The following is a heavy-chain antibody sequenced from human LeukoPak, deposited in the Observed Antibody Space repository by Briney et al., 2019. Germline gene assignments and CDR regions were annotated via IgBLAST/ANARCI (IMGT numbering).Heavy chain of an antibody. D-gene: IGHD1-1*01. Sequence: RTSETLSLTCAVYGGSFSGYYWSWIRQPPGKGLEWIGEINHRGSTNYNPSLKSRVTISVDTSKNQFSLKLSSVTAADTAVYYCARTWNPRVQRYYYYGMDVWGQGTTVTVSS. CDR3: ARTWNPRVQRYYYYGMDV. J-gene: IGHJ6*02. CDR1: GGSFSGYY. CDR2: INHRGST. V-gene: IGHV4-34*01.